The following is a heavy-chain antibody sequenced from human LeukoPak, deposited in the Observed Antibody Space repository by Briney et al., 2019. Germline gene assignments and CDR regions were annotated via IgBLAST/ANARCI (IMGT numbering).Heavy chain of an antibody. CDR3: ARDKEYSYGHFDY. CDR2: IYYSGST. J-gene: IGHJ4*02. D-gene: IGHD5-18*01. Sequence: NPSETLSLTCTVSGGSISSYYWSWIRQPPGEGLEWIGYIYYSGSTNYNPSLKSRVTISVDTSKNQFSLKLSSVTAADTAVYYCARDKEYSYGHFDYWGQGTLVTVSS. CDR1: GGSISSYY. V-gene: IGHV4-59*01.